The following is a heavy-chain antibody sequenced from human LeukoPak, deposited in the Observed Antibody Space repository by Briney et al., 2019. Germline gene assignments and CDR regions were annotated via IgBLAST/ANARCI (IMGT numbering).Heavy chain of an antibody. Sequence: GASVKVSCKASGYTFTSYDINWVRQATGQGLEWMGWMNPNSGNTGYAQKFQGRVTMTRNTSISTAYMELSSLKTEDTAVYYCTRAGYYSDSRADYWGQGTLVTVSS. CDR2: MNPNSGNT. J-gene: IGHJ4*02. CDR1: GYTFTSYD. V-gene: IGHV1-8*01. CDR3: TRAGYYSDSRADY. D-gene: IGHD3-22*01.